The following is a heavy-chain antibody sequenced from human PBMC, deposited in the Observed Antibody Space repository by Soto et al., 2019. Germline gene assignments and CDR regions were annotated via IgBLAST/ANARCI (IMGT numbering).Heavy chain of an antibody. CDR2: INHSGST. V-gene: IGHV4-34*01. J-gene: IGHJ1*01. Sequence: SETLSLTCAVYGGSFSGYYWSWIRQPPGKGLEWIGEINHSGSTNYNPSLKSRVTISVDTSKNQFSLKLNSVTAADTALYYCASQALHTALFNFWGQGTLVTVSS. CDR3: ASQALHTALFNF. D-gene: IGHD5-18*01. CDR1: GGSFSGYY.